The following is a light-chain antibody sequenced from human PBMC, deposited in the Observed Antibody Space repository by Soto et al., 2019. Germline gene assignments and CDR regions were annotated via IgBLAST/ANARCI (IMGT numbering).Light chain of an antibody. CDR1: SSDVGSYNL. J-gene: IGLJ3*02. V-gene: IGLV2-23*01. Sequence: QSPLTQPASVSGSPGQSITISCTGTSSDVGSYNLVSWYQQHPGTAPKLMIYEDNKRASGVSNRFSGSTSGITASLTISVLQAEDEADYYCCSYAGSSTWVFGGGTKLTVL. CDR2: EDN. CDR3: CSYAGSSTWV.